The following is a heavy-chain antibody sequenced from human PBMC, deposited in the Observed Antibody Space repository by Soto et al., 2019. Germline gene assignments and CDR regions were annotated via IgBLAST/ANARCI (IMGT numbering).Heavy chain of an antibody. Sequence: EVQLVESGGGLVQPGGSLRLSCAASGFTVSSNYMSWVRQAPGKGLEWVSVIYSGGSTYYADYVKGRFTISRDNSKNTLYLQMNSLRAEDTAVSDCSTYSSGWYQEPRQNFHYWGQGTRVAVSS. D-gene: IGHD6-19*01. J-gene: IGHJ4*02. CDR2: IYSGGST. CDR3: STYSSGWYQEPRQNFHY. V-gene: IGHV3-66*01. CDR1: GFTVSSNY.